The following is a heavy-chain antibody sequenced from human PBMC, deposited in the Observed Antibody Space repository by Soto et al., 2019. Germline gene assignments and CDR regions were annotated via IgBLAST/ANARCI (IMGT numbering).Heavy chain of an antibody. V-gene: IGHV3-30*18. CDR2: ISYDGSNK. CDR1: GFTFSSYG. Sequence: GGSLRLACAASGFTFSSYGMHWVRQAPGKGLEWVAVISYDGSNKYYADSVKGRFTISRDNSKNTLYLQMNSLRAADTAVYYCAKDPYYYDCFFYAPASCENYTLFLLSSLPVFAGGSLRLSCAASGFTFSSYAMHW. D-gene: IGHD3-22*01. J-gene: IGHJ1*01. CDR3: AKDPYYYDCFFYAPASCENYTLFLLSSLPVFAGGSLRLSCAASGFTFSSYAMH.